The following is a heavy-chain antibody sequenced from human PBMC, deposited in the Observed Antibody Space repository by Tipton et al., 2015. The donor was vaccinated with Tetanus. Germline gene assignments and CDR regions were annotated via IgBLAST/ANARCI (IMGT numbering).Heavy chain of an antibody. J-gene: IGHJ4*02. CDR1: GDSISSYY. V-gene: IGHV3-23*01. CDR2: ISGGGDNT. Sequence: TLSLTCTVSGDSISSYYWSWIRQPPGRGLEWVSGISGGGDNTHYAESLKGRFTISRDNSKDRLYLQLNSLRAEDTAVYYCAKGFGTDHWGQGTLVTVSS. D-gene: IGHD3-3*01. CDR3: AKGFGTDH.